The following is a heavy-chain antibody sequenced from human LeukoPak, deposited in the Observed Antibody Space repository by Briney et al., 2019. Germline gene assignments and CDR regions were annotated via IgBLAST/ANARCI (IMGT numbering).Heavy chain of an antibody. Sequence: EASVKVSCKVSGYTLTELSMHWVRQAPGKGLEWMGGFDPEDGETIYAQKFQGRVTMTEDTSTDTAYMELSSLRSEDTAVYYCATGLLDRRTYLLGFDPWGQGTLVTVSS. D-gene: IGHD1-1*01. CDR3: ATGLLDRRTYLLGFDP. J-gene: IGHJ5*02. CDR2: FDPEDGET. V-gene: IGHV1-24*01. CDR1: GYTLTELS.